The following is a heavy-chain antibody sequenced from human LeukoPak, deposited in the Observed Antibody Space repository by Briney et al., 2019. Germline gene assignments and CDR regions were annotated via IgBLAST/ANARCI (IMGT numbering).Heavy chain of an antibody. CDR2: ISTISSTI. CDR3: ARIGSAGDY. Sequence: EWVSYISTISSTIYYADSVKGRFTISRDNAKNSLYLQMNSLRAEDTAVYYCARIGSAGDYWGQGTLVTVSS. D-gene: IGHD3-10*01. J-gene: IGHJ4*02. V-gene: IGHV3-48*04.